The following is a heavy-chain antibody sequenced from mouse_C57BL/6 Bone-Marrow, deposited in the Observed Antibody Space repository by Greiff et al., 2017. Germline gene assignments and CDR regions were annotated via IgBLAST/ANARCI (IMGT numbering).Heavy chain of an antibody. CDR3: ARTDAG. V-gene: IGHV2-2*01. CDR1: GFSLTSYG. J-gene: IGHJ3*02. Sequence: VKLQESGPGLVQPSQSLSITCTVSGFSLTSYGVHWVRQSPGKGLEWLGVIWSGGSTDYNAAFISRLSISKDNSKSQVFFKMTILQADDTAIYYCARTDAGWGQGTLVTVSA. CDR2: IWSGGST.